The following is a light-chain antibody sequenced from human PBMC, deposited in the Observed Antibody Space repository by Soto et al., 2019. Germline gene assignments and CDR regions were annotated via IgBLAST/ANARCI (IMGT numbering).Light chain of an antibody. Sequence: QSALTQPASVSGSPGRSVTISCTGTSSDIGAYKYVSWYQHHPGKSPRLMIYEVSNRPSGVSNRFSASKSGNTASLTISGLQAEDEADYYCCSYRSTSTLVFGGGTKVTVL. V-gene: IGLV2-14*01. J-gene: IGLJ2*01. CDR1: SSDIGAYKY. CDR2: EVS. CDR3: CSYRSTSTLV.